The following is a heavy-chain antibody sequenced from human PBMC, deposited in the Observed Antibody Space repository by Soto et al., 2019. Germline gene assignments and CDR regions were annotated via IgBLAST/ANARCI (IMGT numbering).Heavy chain of an antibody. D-gene: IGHD2-2*01. CDR1: GFTFSSYS. CDR3: ARVGIVVVPAAMNWFDP. J-gene: IGHJ5*02. V-gene: IGHV3-48*01. CDR2: ISSSSSTI. Sequence: GGSLRLSCAASGFTFSSYSMNWVRQAPGKGLEWVSYISSSSSTIYYADSVKGRFTISRDNAKNSLYLQMNSLRAEDTAVYYCARVGIVVVPAAMNWFDPWGQGTLVTVSS.